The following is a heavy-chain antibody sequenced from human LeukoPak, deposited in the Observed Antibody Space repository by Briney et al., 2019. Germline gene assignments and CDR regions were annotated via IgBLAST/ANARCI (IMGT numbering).Heavy chain of an antibody. CDR1: GFTFSSYS. Sequence: GGSLRLSCAASGFTFSSYSVNWVRQAPGKGLEWVSSISSSSSCIYYADSVKGRFTISRDNAKNSLYLQMNSLRAEDTAVYYCARSPQLDIVVVVAAIDYWGQGSLVTVSS. D-gene: IGHD2-15*01. V-gene: IGHV3-21*01. CDR2: ISSSSSCI. CDR3: ARSPQLDIVVVVAAIDY. J-gene: IGHJ4*02.